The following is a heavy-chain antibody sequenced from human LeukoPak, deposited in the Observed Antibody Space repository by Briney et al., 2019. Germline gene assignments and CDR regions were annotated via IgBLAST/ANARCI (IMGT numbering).Heavy chain of an antibody. Sequence: GGSLRLSCAASGFTFSSYSMNWVRQAPGKGLEWVSYISSSSSTIYYADSVKGRFTISRDNAKNSLYLQMNSLRAEDTAVYYCARDYQRFRYCSSTSCYPYYFDYWGQGTLVTVSS. D-gene: IGHD2-2*01. J-gene: IGHJ4*02. V-gene: IGHV3-48*01. CDR3: ARDYQRFRYCSSTSCYPYYFDY. CDR1: GFTFSSYS. CDR2: ISSSSSTI.